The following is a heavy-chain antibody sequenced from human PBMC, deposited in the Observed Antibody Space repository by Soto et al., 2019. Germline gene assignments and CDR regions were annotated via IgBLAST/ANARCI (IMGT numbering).Heavy chain of an antibody. CDR2: TSYTGNI. Sequence: QVHLLESGPGLVKPSEALSLTGFVSGVSGTSHHWRWIRQFPGQGLAWIGYTSYTGNINYKPSLQSRVTISLDTSKNQSSMKLTSMTAADTAVYYCARDMHAGFTPYFDPWGQGTLVTVSS. V-gene: IGHV4-59*02. CDR3: ARDMHAGFTPYFDP. CDR1: GVSGTSHH. J-gene: IGHJ5*02. D-gene: IGHD2-15*01.